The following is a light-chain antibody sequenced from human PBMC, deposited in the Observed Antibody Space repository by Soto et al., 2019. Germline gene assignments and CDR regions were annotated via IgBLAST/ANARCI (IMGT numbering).Light chain of an antibody. Sequence: QSALTQPASVSGSPGQSFTISCTGTSSDVGSSNLVSWYQQHPGKAPKLMIYDGIKRPSGVSNRFSGSKSGNTASLTISGLQAEDEADYHCCSYAGSSSWVFGGGTKLTVL. V-gene: IGLV2-23*01. J-gene: IGLJ3*02. CDR1: SSDVGSSNL. CDR2: DGI. CDR3: CSYAGSSSWV.